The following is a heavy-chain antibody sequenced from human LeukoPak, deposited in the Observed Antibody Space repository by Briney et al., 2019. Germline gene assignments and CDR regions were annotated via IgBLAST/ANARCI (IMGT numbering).Heavy chain of an antibody. CDR3: ARRAYGDDSFDY. CDR1: GSTFRSYS. Sequence: GGSLRLSCAASGSTFRSYSMNWVRQAPGKGLEWVSYITSGCSPIYYADSVKGRFTISRDNAKNSLYLQMNSLRDEDTAVYYCARRAYGDDSFDYWGQGTLVTVSS. D-gene: IGHD4-17*01. J-gene: IGHJ4*02. CDR2: ITSGCSPI. V-gene: IGHV3-48*02.